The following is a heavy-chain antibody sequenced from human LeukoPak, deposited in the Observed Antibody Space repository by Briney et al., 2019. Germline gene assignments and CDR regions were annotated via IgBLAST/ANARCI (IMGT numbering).Heavy chain of an antibody. CDR3: AKGVRGVDDAFDI. D-gene: IGHD3-10*01. Sequence: PGGSLRLSCAASGFTFDDYGMSWVRQAPGKGLEWVSGINWNGGSTGYADSVKGRFTISRDNAKNSLYLQMNTLRAEDTAVYYCAKGVRGVDDAFDIWGQGTMVTVSS. CDR2: INWNGGST. V-gene: IGHV3-20*04. CDR1: GFTFDDYG. J-gene: IGHJ3*02.